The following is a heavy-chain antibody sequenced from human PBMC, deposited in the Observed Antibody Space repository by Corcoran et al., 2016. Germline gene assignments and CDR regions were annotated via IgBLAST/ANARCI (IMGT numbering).Heavy chain of an antibody. Sequence: QVQLVQSGAEVKKPGASVKVSCKASGYTFTSYDINWVRQAPGQGLEWMGWMNPNSGNTGYAQKFQGRVTMTRNTSISTAYMELSSLRSEDTAVYYGSRGLPSGSYYYSGMDVWGQGTSVTVSS. D-gene: IGHD1-26*01. V-gene: IGHV1-8*01. J-gene: IGHJ6*02. CDR1: GYTFTSYD. CDR2: MNPNSGNT. CDR3: SRGLPSGSYYYSGMDV.